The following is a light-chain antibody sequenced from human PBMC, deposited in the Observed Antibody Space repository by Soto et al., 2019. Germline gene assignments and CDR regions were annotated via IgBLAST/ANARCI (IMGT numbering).Light chain of an antibody. CDR2: GAS. CDR3: QQYNSWPLT. J-gene: IGKJ4*01. V-gene: IGKV3-15*01. CDR1: QSVSSN. Sequence: EIVMTQSPATLSVSPGERATLSCRASQSVSSNLAWYQQKPGQAPRLLIYGASTRATGVPARFSGSGSGTEFTLSISSLQSEHFAVYYCQQYNSWPLTFGGGTKVHIK.